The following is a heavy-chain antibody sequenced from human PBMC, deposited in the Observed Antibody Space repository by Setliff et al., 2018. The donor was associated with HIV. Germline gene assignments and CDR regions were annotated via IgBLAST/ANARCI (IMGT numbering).Heavy chain of an antibody. D-gene: IGHD3-22*01. CDR1: GGSINSGSIY. Sequence: SETLSLTCAVSGGSINSGSIYWSWVRRPAGGGLEWIGHMHANGLTTYNPSLRSRAAISMETSKSQFSLRLSAVTAADSAIYYCAGLDSADYFVGVLNFWGQGTRVTVSS. J-gene: IGHJ4*03. CDR3: AGLDSADYFVGVLNF. V-gene: IGHV4-61*09. CDR2: MHANGLT.